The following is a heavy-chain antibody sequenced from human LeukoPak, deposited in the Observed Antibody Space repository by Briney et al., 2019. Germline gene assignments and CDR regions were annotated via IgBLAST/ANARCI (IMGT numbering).Heavy chain of an antibody. Sequence: GGSLRLSCPASGFTFSNCWMSWVRQAPGKGLEWVANINPDGSEKYYVDSVKGRFTISRDNAKNSLYLQMDSPRVADTAVYYCARDPGNGYWGGFDYWGQGTLVTVSS. D-gene: IGHD5-24*01. V-gene: IGHV3-7*05. CDR1: GFTFSNCW. J-gene: IGHJ4*02. CDR3: ARDPGNGYWGGFDY. CDR2: INPDGSEK.